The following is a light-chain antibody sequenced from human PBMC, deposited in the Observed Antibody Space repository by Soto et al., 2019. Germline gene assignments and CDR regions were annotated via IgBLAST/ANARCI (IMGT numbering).Light chain of an antibody. J-gene: IGKJ4*01. V-gene: IGKV3-15*01. Sequence: EIVMTQSPATLSVSPGERATLSCRASESVSSDLAWYQQKPGQAPRLLLYGASTRATNIPARFSGSGSGTQFTLTIGSLQSEDFAVYYCQQYNNWSPLTFGGGTKVEIK. CDR3: QQYNNWSPLT. CDR1: ESVSSD. CDR2: GAS.